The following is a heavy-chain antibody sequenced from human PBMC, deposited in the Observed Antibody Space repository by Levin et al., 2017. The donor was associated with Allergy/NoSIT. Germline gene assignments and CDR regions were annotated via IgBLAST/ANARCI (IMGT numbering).Heavy chain of an antibody. J-gene: IGHJ1*01. CDR2: IYPGDSDT. D-gene: IGHD1-26*01. CDR1: GYSFTSYW. Sequence: GESLKISCKGSGYSFTSYWIGWVRQMPGKGLEWMGIIYPGDSDTRYSPSFQGQVTISADKSISTAYLQWSSLKASDTAMYYCAMQFRIAGARGYFQHWGQGTLVTVSS. V-gene: IGHV5-51*01. CDR3: AMQFRIAGARGYFQH.